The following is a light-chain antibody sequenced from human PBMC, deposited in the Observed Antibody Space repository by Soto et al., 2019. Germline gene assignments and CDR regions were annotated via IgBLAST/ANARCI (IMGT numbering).Light chain of an antibody. J-gene: IGLJ1*01. V-gene: IGLV2-8*01. CDR2: EVN. Sequence: QSALTQPPSASGSPGQSVTISCTGTSSDVGGYNYVSWYQQHPGKAPKLMIYEVNKWPSGVPDRFSGSKSGNTASLTVSGLQAEDEADYYCSSYAGSNSYVFGTGTKLTVL. CDR1: SSDVGGYNY. CDR3: SSYAGSNSYV.